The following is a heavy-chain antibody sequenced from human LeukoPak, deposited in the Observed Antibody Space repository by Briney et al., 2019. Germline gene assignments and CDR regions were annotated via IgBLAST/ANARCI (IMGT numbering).Heavy chain of an antibody. CDR1: GGSISSGGYY. J-gene: IGHJ6*03. CDR2: IYYSGST. CDR3: SRDQRDLVVDNYYYYYMDV. D-gene: IGHD2-2*01. V-gene: IGHV4-31*03. Sequence: SQTLSLTCTVSGGSISSGGYYWSWIRQHPGKGLEWIGYIYYSGSTYYNPSLKSRVTISVDTSENQFSLKLSSVTAADTAVYYCSRDQRDLVVDNYYYYYMDVWGKGTTVTVSS.